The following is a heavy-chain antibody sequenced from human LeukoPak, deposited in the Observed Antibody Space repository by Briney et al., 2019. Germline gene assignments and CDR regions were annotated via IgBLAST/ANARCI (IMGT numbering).Heavy chain of an antibody. V-gene: IGHV4-39*01. J-gene: IGHJ4*02. D-gene: IGHD3-10*01. CDR1: GGSISSSSYY. CDR2: IYYSGST. CDR3: ASRDPLTMDFDY. Sequence: SETLSLTCTVSGGSISSSSYYWGWLRQPPGKGLEWIGSIYYSGSTYYNPSLKSRVTISVDTSKNQFSLKLSSVTAADTAVYYCASRDPLTMDFDYWGQGTLVTVSS.